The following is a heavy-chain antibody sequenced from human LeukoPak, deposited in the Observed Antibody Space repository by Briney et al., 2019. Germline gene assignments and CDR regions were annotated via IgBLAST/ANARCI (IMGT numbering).Heavy chain of an antibody. V-gene: IGHV4-59*01. J-gene: IGHJ6*02. D-gene: IGHD3-10*01. CDR2: IYYSGSS. Sequence: SETLSLTCTVSGGSMNTYYWTWIRQPPGKGLEWIGYIYYSGSSDYNPSLKSRVTISIDTSKNQFSLKLKSVTAADTAVYYCARDLIIMVRGFPYYYGVDVWGQGTTVTVSS. CDR1: GGSMNTYY. CDR3: ARDLIIMVRGFPYYYGVDV.